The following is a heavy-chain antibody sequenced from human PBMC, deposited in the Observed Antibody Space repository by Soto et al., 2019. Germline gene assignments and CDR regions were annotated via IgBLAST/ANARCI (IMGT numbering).Heavy chain of an antibody. CDR1: GGSISSGGYS. Sequence: QVQLQGSGSGLVKPSQTLSLTCTVSGGSISSGGYSWTWIRQSPGKGLEWIGYTYQSGSAYYNPSLKSRVTISVDRSKNQFSLNLTSVTAADTAVYYCARDYYGMDVWGQGTTVTVSS. CDR2: TYQSGSA. V-gene: IGHV4-30-2*06. J-gene: IGHJ6*02. CDR3: ARDYYGMDV.